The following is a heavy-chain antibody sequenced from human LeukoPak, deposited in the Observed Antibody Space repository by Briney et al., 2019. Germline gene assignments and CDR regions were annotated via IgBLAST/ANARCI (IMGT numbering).Heavy chain of an antibody. D-gene: IGHD3-10*01. CDR2: IIPIFGTA. CDR3: ASATYYYGFRRDNNWFDP. J-gene: IGHJ5*02. Sequence: GASVKVSCKASGGTFSSYAISWVRQAPGQGLEWMGGIIPIFGTANYAQKFQGRVTTTADKSTSTAYMELSSLRSEDTAVYYCASATYYYGFRRDNNWFDPWGQGTLVTVSS. V-gene: IGHV1-69*06. CDR1: GGTFSSYA.